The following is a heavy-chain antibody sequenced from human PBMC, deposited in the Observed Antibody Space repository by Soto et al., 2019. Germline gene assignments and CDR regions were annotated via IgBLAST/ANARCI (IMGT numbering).Heavy chain of an antibody. CDR2: VHHSWGS. J-gene: IGHJ6*02. V-gene: IGHV4-59*08. CDR3: ARQGFGPLHGLVDV. CDR1: GGSINRYY. Sequence: QVQLQESGPGLVKPSETLSLSCTVSGGSINRYYWSWIRQSPGKRMEWIGYVHHSWGSSYNPALQSRVAISLDTSKSQFSLKVTSVTATGTAVYYCARQGFGPLHGLVDVWGQGTTVTVSS. D-gene: IGHD3-10*01.